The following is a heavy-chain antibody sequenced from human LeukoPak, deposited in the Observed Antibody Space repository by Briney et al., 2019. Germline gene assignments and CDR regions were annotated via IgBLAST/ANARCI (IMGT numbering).Heavy chain of an antibody. D-gene: IGHD3-3*01. CDR3: ARPSGGGRFLEWSDAFDI. Sequence: GASVKVSCKASGYTFTSYGISWVRQAPGQGLEWMGWISAYNGNTNYAQKLQGRVTMTTDTSTSTAYMELRSLRSDDTAVYYCARPSGGGRFLEWSDAFDIWGQGTMVTVSS. V-gene: IGHV1-18*01. CDR1: GYTFTSYG. J-gene: IGHJ3*02. CDR2: ISAYNGNT.